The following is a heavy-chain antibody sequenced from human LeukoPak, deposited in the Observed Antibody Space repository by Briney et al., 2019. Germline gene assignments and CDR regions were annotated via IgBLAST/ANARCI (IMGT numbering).Heavy chain of an antibody. V-gene: IGHV3-9*01. Sequence: PGRSLRLSCAASGFTFDDYAMHWVRQAPGKGLEWVSGISWNSGSIGYADSVKGRFTISRDNAKNSLYLQMNSLRAEDTALYYCAKERLSEMAIDAFDIWGQGTMVTVSS. D-gene: IGHD5-24*01. CDR2: ISWNSGSI. CDR1: GFTFDDYA. J-gene: IGHJ3*02. CDR3: AKERLSEMAIDAFDI.